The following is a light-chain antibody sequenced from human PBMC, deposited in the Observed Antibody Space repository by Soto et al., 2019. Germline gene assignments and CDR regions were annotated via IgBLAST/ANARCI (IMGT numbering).Light chain of an antibody. J-gene: IGKJ1*01. V-gene: IGKV3-15*01. CDR2: GAS. CDR1: KSVSSN. Sequence: EIMMTQSPATLSVSRGAISTLXXRASKSVSSNFAWFQQKTGQAPRXVIYGASTRATGIPARFSGSGAGTEFTLTISSLQSEDFAVYYCQQYSNWPWTFGQGTKVEI. CDR3: QQYSNWPWT.